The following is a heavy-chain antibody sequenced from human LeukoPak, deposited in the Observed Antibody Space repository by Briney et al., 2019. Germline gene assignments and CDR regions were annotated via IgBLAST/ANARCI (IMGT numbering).Heavy chain of an antibody. CDR3: AKRPSDYGDYVSYFDY. V-gene: IGHV3-30*18. Sequence: GGSLRLSCAASGFSFISYGMHWVRQAPGKGLEWVGVISDDGRSKDYADSVKGRFTISRDNSKDTLYLQMNSLRDEDAAVYYCAKRPSDYGDYVSYFDYWGQGTLVTVSS. CDR1: GFSFISYG. J-gene: IGHJ4*02. CDR2: ISDDGRSK. D-gene: IGHD4-17*01.